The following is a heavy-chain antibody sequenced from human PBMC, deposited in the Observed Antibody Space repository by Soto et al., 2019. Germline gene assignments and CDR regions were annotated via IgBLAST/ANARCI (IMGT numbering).Heavy chain of an antibody. J-gene: IGHJ4*02. CDR2: IWYDGSNK. Sequence: QVQLVESGGGVVQPGRSLRLSCAASGCTFSSYGMHWVRQAPGKGLEWVAVIWYDGSNKYYADSVKGRFTISRDNSKNTAYPQMNGLRAEDTAVYYCARALSYDSSGYSLDYWGPGTLVTVSS. CDR1: GCTFSSYG. CDR3: ARALSYDSSGYSLDY. D-gene: IGHD3-22*01. V-gene: IGHV3-33*01.